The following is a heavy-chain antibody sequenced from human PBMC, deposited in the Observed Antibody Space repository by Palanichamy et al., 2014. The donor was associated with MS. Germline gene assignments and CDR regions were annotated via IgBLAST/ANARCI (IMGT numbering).Heavy chain of an antibody. D-gene: IGHD4-23*01. CDR1: GFTFSSYW. J-gene: IGHJ4*02. Sequence: EVQLVESGGGLVQPGGSLRLSCAASGFTFSSYWMSWVRQAPGRGLEWVANIKQDGSEKYYGGSVKGRVTISRDNAKNSPYLQMNSLRAEDTAVYYCARDRTDYGGNTRGDYWGQGTLITVSS. V-gene: IGHV3-7*01. CDR2: IKQDGSEK. CDR3: ARDRTDYGGNTRGDY.